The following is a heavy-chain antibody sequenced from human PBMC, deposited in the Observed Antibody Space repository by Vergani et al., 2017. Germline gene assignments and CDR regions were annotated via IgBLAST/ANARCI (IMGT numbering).Heavy chain of an antibody. V-gene: IGHV3-21*01. CDR2: ISSSSSYI. CDR3: AGDAQYYDGGGDY. J-gene: IGHJ4*02. Sequence: EVQLVESGGGLVKPGGSLRLSCAASGFTFSSYSMNWVRQAPGKGLEWVSSISSSSSYIYYADSVKGRFTISSDNAKNSLYLQMNSLRAEDTAVYYCAGDAQYYDGGGDYWGQGTLVTVSS. D-gene: IGHD3-22*01. CDR1: GFTFSSYS.